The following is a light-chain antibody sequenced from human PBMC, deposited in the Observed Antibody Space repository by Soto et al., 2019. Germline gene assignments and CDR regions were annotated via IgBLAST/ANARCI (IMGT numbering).Light chain of an antibody. J-gene: IGLJ3*02. CDR2: SNN. Sequence: QSVLTQPPSTSGAPGPGGTISCSGSNSNIGSNTVNWDHLLPGTAPQLLMYSNNQRPAGAPDRIYGAKSGTAASLAITGLQAEDEADDFCATWGDSLNVGVFGGGTQLTVL. CDR3: ATWGDSLNVGV. CDR1: NSNIGSNT. V-gene: IGLV1-44*01.